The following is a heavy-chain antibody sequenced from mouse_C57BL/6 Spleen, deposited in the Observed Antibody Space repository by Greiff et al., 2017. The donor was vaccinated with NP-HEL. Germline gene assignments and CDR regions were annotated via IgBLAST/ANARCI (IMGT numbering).Heavy chain of an antibody. J-gene: IGHJ4*01. CDR1: GYSFTDYN. Sequence: VHVKQSGPELVKPGASVKISCKASGYSFTDYNMNWVKQSNGKSLEWIGVINPNYGTTSYNQKFKGKATLTVDQSSSTAYMQLNSLTSEDSAVYYCASRTAQATGYAMDYWGQGTSVTVSS. V-gene: IGHV1-39*01. D-gene: IGHD3-2*02. CDR3: ASRTAQATGYAMDY. CDR2: INPNYGTT.